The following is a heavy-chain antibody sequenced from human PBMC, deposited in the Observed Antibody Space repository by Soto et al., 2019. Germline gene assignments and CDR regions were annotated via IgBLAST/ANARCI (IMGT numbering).Heavy chain of an antibody. J-gene: IGHJ6*02. CDR1: GYSFTSYW. CDR2: IYPGDSDT. D-gene: IGHD6-13*01. CDR3: ARPRSSSRNYYCMDV. V-gene: IGHV5-51*03. Sequence: EVQLVQSGAEVKKPGEALKISCKGSGYSFTSYWIGWVRQMPGKGLEWMGIIYPGDSDTRYSPSFRGQVTISADKSISTAYLQWSSLKSSDTAMYYCARPRSSSRNYYCMDVWGQGTTVTVSS.